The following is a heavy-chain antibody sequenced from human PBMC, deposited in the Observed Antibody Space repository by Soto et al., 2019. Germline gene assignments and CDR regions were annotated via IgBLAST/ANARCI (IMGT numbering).Heavy chain of an antibody. CDR2: TSYTGST. Sequence: SETLSLTCTVSGDSINNNYWGWIRQPPGRGLEWIGSTSYTGSTNYNPSLKSRVTISLDTSRNQFSLKLTSVTAADTAVYYCASKELDIWGQGTMVTVSS. J-gene: IGHJ3*02. CDR3: ASKELDI. CDR1: GDSINNNY. V-gene: IGHV4-59*01. D-gene: IGHD1-26*01.